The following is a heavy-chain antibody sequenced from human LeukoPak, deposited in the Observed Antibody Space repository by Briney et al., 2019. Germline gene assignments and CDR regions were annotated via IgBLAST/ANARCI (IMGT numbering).Heavy chain of an antibody. J-gene: IGHJ4*02. CDR1: GFILRSYS. V-gene: IGHV3-21*01. D-gene: IGHD2-2*01. CDR3: ARSRSYVHRTSAPTFDS. CDR2: ISSSSSYI. Sequence: PGGSLRLSCAASGFILRSYSMNWVRQAPGKGLEWVSSISSSSSYIYYADSLKGRFTISRDNAKDSLYLQMNSLRDEDTAVYYCARSRSYVHRTSAPTFDSWGQGTLVTVSS.